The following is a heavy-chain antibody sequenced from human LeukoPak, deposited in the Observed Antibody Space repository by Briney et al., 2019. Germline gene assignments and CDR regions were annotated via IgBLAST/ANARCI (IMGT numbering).Heavy chain of an antibody. CDR2: ISAYNGNT. CDR3: ARGGGVGHYDFWSGYSEHFDY. V-gene: IGHV1-18*01. D-gene: IGHD3-3*01. Sequence: ASVKVSCKASGYTFTSYGISWVRQAPGQGLEWMGWISAYNGNTNYAQKLQGRVTMTTDTSTSTAYMELRSLRSDDTAVYYCARGGGVGHYDFWSGYSEHFDYWGQGTLVTVSS. CDR1: GYTFTSYG. J-gene: IGHJ4*02.